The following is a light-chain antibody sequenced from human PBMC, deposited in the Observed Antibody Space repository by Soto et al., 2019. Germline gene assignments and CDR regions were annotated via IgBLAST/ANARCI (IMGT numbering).Light chain of an antibody. CDR2: GAS. V-gene: IGKV3-20*01. CDR1: QSIDSNY. CDR3: QHYGTSPGT. Sequence: EIVLTQSPGTLSLSPGERDTLACRASQSIDSNYLGWYQQKPGQTPRLLIYGASSRATGIPDRISGSGSGTDFTLTISRLEPEDFAVDYCQHYGTSPGTFGQGTKVEIK. J-gene: IGKJ1*01.